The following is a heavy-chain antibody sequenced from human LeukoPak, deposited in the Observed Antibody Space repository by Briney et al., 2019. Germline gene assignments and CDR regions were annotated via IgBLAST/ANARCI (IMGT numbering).Heavy chain of an antibody. CDR1: GFTFSSYA. CDR2: ISGSGGST. J-gene: IGHJ4*02. CDR3: AKEGGNYYDSSGYPLGY. V-gene: IGHV3-23*01. D-gene: IGHD3-22*01. Sequence: GGSLRLSCAASGFTFSSYAMSWVRQAPGKGLEWVSAISGSGGSTYYADSVKGRFTISRDNSKNTLCLQMNSLRAEDTAVYYCAKEGGNYYDSSGYPLGYWGQGTLVTVSS.